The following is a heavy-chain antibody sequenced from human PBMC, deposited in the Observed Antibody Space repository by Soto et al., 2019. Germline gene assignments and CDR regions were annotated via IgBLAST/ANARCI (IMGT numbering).Heavy chain of an antibody. D-gene: IGHD5-18*01. J-gene: IGHJ6*02. CDR2: IYHSGST. CDR3: ARDPGRGYSYGTVYYYYYGMDV. CDR1: GGSISTTNW. Sequence: SETLSLTCAVSGGSISTTNWWSWVRQPPGKGLEWIGEIYHSGSTNYNPSLKSRVAISVDKSNNQFSLRLSSVTAADTAVYYCARDPGRGYSYGTVYYYYYGMDVWGQGTTVTVSS. V-gene: IGHV4-4*02.